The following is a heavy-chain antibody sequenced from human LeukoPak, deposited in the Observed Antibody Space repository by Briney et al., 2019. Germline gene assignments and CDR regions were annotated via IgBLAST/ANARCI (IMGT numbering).Heavy chain of an antibody. V-gene: IGHV1-18*01. CDR3: ARDLHYYDSSGYYIFDY. J-gene: IGHJ4*02. D-gene: IGHD3-22*01. Sequence: WXRXXXXXXXXXXXXIXXYKGKTKYAKKLQGRVTMNKEKNKRKAYMEMRSLRSDDTAVYYCARDLHYYDSSGYYIFDYWGQGTLVTVSS. CDR2: IXXYKGKT.